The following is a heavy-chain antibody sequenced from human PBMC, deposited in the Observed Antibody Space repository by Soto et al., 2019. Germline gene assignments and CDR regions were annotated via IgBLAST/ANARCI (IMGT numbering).Heavy chain of an antibody. J-gene: IGHJ6*03. D-gene: IGHD6-13*01. CDR2: IKQDGSEK. CDR3: ASPPMIAAAGTDYYYYYMDV. CDR1: GFTFSSYW. Sequence: GGSLRLSCAASGFTFSSYWMSWVRQAPGKGLEWVANIKQDGSEKYYVDSVKGRFTISRDNAKNSLYLQMNSLRAEDTAVYYCASPPMIAAAGTDYYYYYMDVWGKGTTVTVSS. V-gene: IGHV3-7*05.